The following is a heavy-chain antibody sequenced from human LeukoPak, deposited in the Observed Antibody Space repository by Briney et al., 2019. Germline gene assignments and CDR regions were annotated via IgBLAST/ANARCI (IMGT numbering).Heavy chain of an antibody. CDR1: GYTFTSYY. D-gene: IGHD3-22*01. Sequence: GASVRVSCKASGYTFTSYYMHWVRQAPGQGLEWMGWISPNSGGTNYTQKFQGRVTMTRDTSISTAYMELRRLTSDDTAVYYCARGWAFDFAGYYFALGYWGQGTLVPVSS. J-gene: IGHJ4*02. V-gene: IGHV1-2*02. CDR2: ISPNSGGT. CDR3: ARGWAFDFAGYYFALGY.